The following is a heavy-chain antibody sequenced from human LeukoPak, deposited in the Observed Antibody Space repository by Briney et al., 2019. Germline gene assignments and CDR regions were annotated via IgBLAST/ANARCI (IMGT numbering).Heavy chain of an antibody. J-gene: IGHJ4*02. D-gene: IGHD3-10*01. CDR1: GFTFSNAW. V-gene: IGHV3-15*01. Sequence: SLRLSCAASGFTFSNAWMSWVRQAPGKGLEWVGRIKSKTDGGTTDYAAPVKGRFTISRDDSKNTLYLQMNSLKTEDTAVYYCTTGEWFGELLNWGQGTLVTVSS. CDR3: TTGEWFGELLN. CDR2: IKSKTDGGTT.